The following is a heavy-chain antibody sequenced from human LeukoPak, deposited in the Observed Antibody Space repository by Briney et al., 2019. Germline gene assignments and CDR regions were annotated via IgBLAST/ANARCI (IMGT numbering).Heavy chain of an antibody. CDR2: IYYSVDT. J-gene: IGHJ4*02. CDR3: ARRRFYDSNCYNPTYYFDY. CDR1: GDSIIGSY. V-gene: IGHV4-59*01. D-gene: IGHD3-22*01. Sequence: PSETLSLTCAVSGDSIIGSYWSWIRQAPGKGLEWIGYIYYSVDTDYNPSLKSRVTISVDMSKKQISLRLTSVTAADTAVYYCARRRFYDSNCYNPTYYFDYWGQGILVTVSS.